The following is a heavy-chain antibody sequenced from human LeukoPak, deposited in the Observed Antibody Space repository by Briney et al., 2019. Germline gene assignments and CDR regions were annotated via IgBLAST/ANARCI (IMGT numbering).Heavy chain of an antibody. D-gene: IGHD6-19*01. Sequence: GSLRLSCAASGFTFSSYVMSWIRQPPGKGLEWIGYIYYSGSTNYNPSLKSRVTISVDMSKNQFSLKLTSVTAADTAVYYCARLYSSGCFDYWGQGTLVAVSS. CDR3: ARLYSSGCFDY. V-gene: IGHV4-59*01. CDR1: GFTFSSYV. J-gene: IGHJ4*02. CDR2: IYYSGST.